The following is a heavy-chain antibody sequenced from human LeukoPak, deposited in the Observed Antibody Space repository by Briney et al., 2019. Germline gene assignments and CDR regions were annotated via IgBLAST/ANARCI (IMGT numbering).Heavy chain of an antibody. J-gene: IGHJ3*02. CDR1: GFTFSSYA. CDR2: ISYDGSNK. D-gene: IGHD2-21*01. CDR3: ARAIVRWAFDI. Sequence: GGSLRLSCAASGFTFSSYAMHWVRQAPGKGLEWVAVISYDGSNKYYADSVKGRFTISRDNSKNTLYLQMNSLRAEDTAVYYCARAIVRWAFDIWGQGTMVTVSS. V-gene: IGHV3-30-3*01.